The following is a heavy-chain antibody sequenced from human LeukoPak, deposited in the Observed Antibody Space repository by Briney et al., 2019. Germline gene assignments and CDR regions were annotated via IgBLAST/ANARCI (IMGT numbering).Heavy chain of an antibody. D-gene: IGHD1-26*01. Sequence: GGSLRLSCAASGFTFSSYGMHWVRQAPGKGLEWVAFIRYDGSNKYYADSVKGRFTISRDNSKNTLYLQMNSLRAEDTAVYYCAKDPGSYNYYYYMDVWGKGTTVTVFS. CDR2: IRYDGSNK. CDR3: AKDPGSYNYYYYMDV. J-gene: IGHJ6*03. V-gene: IGHV3-30*02. CDR1: GFTFSSYG.